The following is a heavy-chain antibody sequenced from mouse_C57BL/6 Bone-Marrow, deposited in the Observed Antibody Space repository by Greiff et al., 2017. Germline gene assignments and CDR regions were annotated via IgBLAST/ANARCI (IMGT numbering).Heavy chain of an antibody. D-gene: IGHD4-1*01. CDR1: GFTFSDYY. CDR3: ARHALGYYAMDY. V-gene: IGHV5-12*01. J-gene: IGHJ4*01. CDR2: ISNGGGST. Sequence: EVKVVESGGGLVQPGGSLKLSCAASGFTFSDYYMYWVRQTPEKRLEWVAYISNGGGSTYYPDTVKGRLTISRDNAKNTLYLQMSRLKSEDTAMYYCARHALGYYAMDYWGQGTSVTVSS.